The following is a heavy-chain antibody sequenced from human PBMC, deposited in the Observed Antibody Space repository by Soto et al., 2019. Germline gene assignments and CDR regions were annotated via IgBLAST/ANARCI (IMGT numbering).Heavy chain of an antibody. D-gene: IGHD3-10*01. Sequence: QVQLQQWGAGLLKPSETLSLTCAVYGGSFSGYYWSWIRQPPGKGLEWIGEINHSGSTNYNPSLKSRVTISVDTSKNQFSLKLSSVTAADTAVYYCARAYYYGSGXXLXXSSFDIWGXGTMVTVSS. J-gene: IGHJ3*02. CDR1: GGSFSGYY. CDR3: ARAYYYGSGXXLXXSSFDI. V-gene: IGHV4-34*01. CDR2: INHSGST.